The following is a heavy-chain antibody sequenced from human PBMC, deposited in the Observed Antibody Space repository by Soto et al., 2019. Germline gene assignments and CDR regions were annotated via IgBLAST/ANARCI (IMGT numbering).Heavy chain of an antibody. CDR1: GFTFSSYG. V-gene: IGHV3-30*18. CDR2: ISYDGSNK. CDR3: AKELFDWLLYAQFYYYGMDV. Sequence: GSLRLSCAASGFTFSSYGMHWVRQAPGKGLEWVAVISYDGSNKYYADSVKGRFTISRDNSKNTLYLQMNSLRAEDTAVYYCAKELFDWLLYAQFYYYGMDVWGQGTTVTVSS. D-gene: IGHD3-9*01. J-gene: IGHJ6*02.